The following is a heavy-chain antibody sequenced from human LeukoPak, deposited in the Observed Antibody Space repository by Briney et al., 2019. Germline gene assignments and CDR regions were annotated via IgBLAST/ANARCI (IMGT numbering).Heavy chain of an antibody. D-gene: IGHD6-13*01. CDR2: IIPIFGTA. CDR3: ARAQRVAAAGVFDY. CDR1: GGTFSSYA. Sequence: GASAKVSCKASGGTFSSYAISWVRQAPGQGLEWMGGIIPIFGTANYAQKFQGRVTITADESTSTAYMELSSLRSEDTAVYYCARAQRVAAAGVFDYWGQGTLVTVSS. J-gene: IGHJ4*02. V-gene: IGHV1-69*13.